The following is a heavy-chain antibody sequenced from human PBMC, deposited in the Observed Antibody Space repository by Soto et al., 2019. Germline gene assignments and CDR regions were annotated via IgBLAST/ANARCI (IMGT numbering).Heavy chain of an antibody. CDR1: GGSISSSSYY. D-gene: IGHD3-22*01. CDR2: IYYSGST. Sequence: SETLSLTCTVSGGSISSSSYYWGWIRQPPGKGLEWIGSIYYSGSTYYNPSLKSRVTISVDTSKNQFSLKLSSVTAADTAVYYCARALAATYYYDSSGYNFDYWGQGTLVTVSS. V-gene: IGHV4-39*01. CDR3: ARALAATYYYDSSGYNFDY. J-gene: IGHJ4*02.